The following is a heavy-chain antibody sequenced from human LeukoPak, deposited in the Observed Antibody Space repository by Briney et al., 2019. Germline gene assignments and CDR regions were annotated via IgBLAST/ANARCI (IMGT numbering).Heavy chain of an antibody. CDR2: VYDSGTT. J-gene: IGHJ3*01. D-gene: IGHD2-8*01. Sequence: PSETLSLTCTVSGGSISSYYWSWIRQPPGKGLEWIGYVYDSGTTDYNPSLKSRLTISVDTSKNQFSLRLSSVTAADTAVYYCARYKLITVDAFDVWGQGTMVTVSS. CDR1: GGSISSYY. CDR3: ARYKLITVDAFDV. V-gene: IGHV4-59*01.